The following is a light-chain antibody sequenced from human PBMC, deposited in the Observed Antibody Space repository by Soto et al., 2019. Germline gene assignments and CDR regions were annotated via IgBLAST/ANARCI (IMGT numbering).Light chain of an antibody. CDR3: QHYNNWPSWT. Sequence: EIVLTQSPGTLSLSPGERATLSCRASQSVSSNNLAWYQQRPGQAPRVVIYGASTRATGIPERFSGSGSGTDFTLTISRLEPEDFAVYYCQHYNNWPSWTFGQGTKVEIK. V-gene: IGKV3-20*01. J-gene: IGKJ1*01. CDR1: QSVSSNN. CDR2: GAS.